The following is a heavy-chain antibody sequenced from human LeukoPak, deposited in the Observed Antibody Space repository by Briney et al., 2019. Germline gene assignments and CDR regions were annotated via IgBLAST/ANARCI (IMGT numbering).Heavy chain of an antibody. V-gene: IGHV4-39*01. J-gene: IGHJ4*02. CDR2: IYYSGST. CDR1: AVSISSSSYY. D-gene: IGHD4-17*01. Sequence: SETLSLTCTVSAVSISSSSYYWGWLRQPPGKGLEWIGSIYYSGSTYYNPSLKSRVTITVNTSKNQFSLKLSSVTAADTAVYYCASIPEDDYGDYGPDYWGQGTLVTVSS. CDR3: ASIPEDDYGDYGPDY.